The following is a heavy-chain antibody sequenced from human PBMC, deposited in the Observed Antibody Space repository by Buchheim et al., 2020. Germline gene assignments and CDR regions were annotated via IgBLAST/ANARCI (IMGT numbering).Heavy chain of an antibody. D-gene: IGHD2-15*01. Sequence: QVQLQQSGAGLLKPSETLSLTCAVYGGSFSGYYWSWIRQPPGKGLEWIGEINHSGSTNYNPSLKSRVTISVDTSKNQFSLKLSYVTAADKAVYYCAREVVVVVAAKTYYYYGMDVWGQGTT. CDR3: AREVVVVVAAKTYYYYGMDV. CDR1: GGSFSGYY. J-gene: IGHJ6*02. CDR2: INHSGST. V-gene: IGHV4-34*01.